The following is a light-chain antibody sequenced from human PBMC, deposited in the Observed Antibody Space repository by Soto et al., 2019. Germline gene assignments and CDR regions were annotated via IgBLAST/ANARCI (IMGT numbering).Light chain of an antibody. CDR3: QQYNRYWT. CDR1: QSISSW. V-gene: IGKV1-5*03. Sequence: DIQMTQSPSTLSASVGDRVTITCRASQSISSWLAWYQQKPGKAPKLLIYKASILESGVPSRFSGSGSGTEFTLTISSLQPDDLATYYCQQYNRYWTFGQGTTVEIK. J-gene: IGKJ1*01. CDR2: KAS.